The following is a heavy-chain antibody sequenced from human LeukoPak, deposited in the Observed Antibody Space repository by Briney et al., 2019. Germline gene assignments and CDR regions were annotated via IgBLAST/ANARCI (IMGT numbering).Heavy chain of an antibody. CDR2: IYYSGST. CDR1: GGSISSYY. D-gene: IGHD3-22*01. CDR3: ARVPHYYDSSGYHKRAFDI. J-gene: IGHJ3*02. V-gene: IGHV4-59*07. Sequence: SDTLSLTCTVSGGSISSYYWSWIRQPPGKGLEWIGYIYYSGSTNYNPSLKSRVTISVDTSKNQFSLKLNSVTAADTAVYYCARVPHYYDSSGYHKRAFDIWGQGTMVTVSS.